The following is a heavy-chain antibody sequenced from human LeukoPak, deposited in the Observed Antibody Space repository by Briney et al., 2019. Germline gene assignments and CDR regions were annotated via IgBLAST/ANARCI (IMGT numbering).Heavy chain of an antibody. D-gene: IGHD5-18*01. CDR2: IYYSGST. J-gene: IGHJ5*02. CDR3: ARTWIQLWYDP. V-gene: IGHV4-59*08. Sequence: SETLSLTCTVSGGSISSYYWSWIRQPPGKGLEWIGYIYYSGSTNYNPSLKSRVTISVDTSKNQFSLKLSSVTAADTAVYYCARTWIQLWYDPWGQGTLVTVSS. CDR1: GGSISSYY.